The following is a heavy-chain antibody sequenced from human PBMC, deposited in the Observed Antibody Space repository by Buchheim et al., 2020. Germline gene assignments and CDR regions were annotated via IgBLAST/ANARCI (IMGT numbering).Heavy chain of an antibody. Sequence: QVQLVESGGGVVQPGRSLRLSCAASGFTFSSYGMHWVRQAPGKGLEWVAVIWYDGSNKYYADSVKGRFTISRDNSKNTLYLQMNSLRAEDTAVYYCARGLYGSGIYQFDPWGQGTL. CDR1: GFTFSSYG. V-gene: IGHV3-33*01. D-gene: IGHD3-10*01. CDR2: IWYDGSNK. CDR3: ARGLYGSGIYQFDP. J-gene: IGHJ5*02.